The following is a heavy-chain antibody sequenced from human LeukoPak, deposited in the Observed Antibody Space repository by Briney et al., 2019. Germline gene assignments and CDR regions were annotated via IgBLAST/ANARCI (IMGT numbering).Heavy chain of an antibody. V-gene: IGHV3-23*01. Sequence: PGGSLRLSCAASGFPFSTYAMNWVRQAPGKGLEWVSVITGSGGFTQYADSVKGRFTISRDNSKNTLFLQMNSLRAEDTAVYYCARRGTGHGMDVWGQGTTVIVSS. D-gene: IGHD1-1*01. CDR2: ITGSGGFT. J-gene: IGHJ6*02. CDR1: GFPFSTYA. CDR3: ARRGTGHGMDV.